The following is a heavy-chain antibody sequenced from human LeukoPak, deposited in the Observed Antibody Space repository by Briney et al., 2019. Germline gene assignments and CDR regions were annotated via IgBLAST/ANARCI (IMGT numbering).Heavy chain of an antibody. CDR3: ARLAAAGTD. J-gene: IGHJ4*02. V-gene: IGHV6-1*01. CDR1: GDSFSSKSAA. CDR2: TYYRSKLYT. Sequence: SQTLSLTCAISGDSFSSKSAAWNWVRQSPSRGLEWLGRTYYRSKLYTDYAVCVKSLITINPDTSKNQFSLKLSSVTAADTAVYYCARLAAAGTDWGQGTLVTVSS. D-gene: IGHD6-13*01.